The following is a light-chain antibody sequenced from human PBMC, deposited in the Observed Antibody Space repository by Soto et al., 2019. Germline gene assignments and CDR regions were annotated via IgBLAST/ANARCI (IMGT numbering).Light chain of an antibody. J-gene: IGLJ1*01. Sequence: QSVLTQPASVSGSPGQSITISYTGTSSDVGGSNSVSWYQQHPGKAPKLMIYDVSNRPSGVSNRFSGSKSGNTASLTISGLQAEDEADYCCSSYTSSSTPYVFGTGTKVTVL. CDR2: DVS. CDR1: SSDVGGSNS. CDR3: SSYTSSSTPYV. V-gene: IGLV2-14*01.